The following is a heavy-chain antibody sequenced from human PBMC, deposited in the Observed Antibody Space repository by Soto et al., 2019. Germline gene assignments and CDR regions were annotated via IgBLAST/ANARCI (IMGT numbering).Heavy chain of an antibody. CDR2: IAVDGGNK. D-gene: IGHD3-22*01. CDR3: ATNMDRRGLHYSHH. CDR1: GFRFTEYG. Sequence: PGGSLRLSCAASGFRFTEYGMHWVRQAPGKGLEWVAAIAVDGGNKFYEDSVKGRFTISRNNGVDILHLQMKSLRIEDTAVYYCATNMDRRGLHYSHHWGQGTLVTVSS. J-gene: IGHJ1*01. V-gene: IGHV3-30*03.